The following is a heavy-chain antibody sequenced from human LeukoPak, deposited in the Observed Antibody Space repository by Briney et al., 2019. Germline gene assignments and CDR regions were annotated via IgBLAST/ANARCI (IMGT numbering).Heavy chain of an antibody. V-gene: IGHV1-18*01. D-gene: IGHD6-19*01. J-gene: IGHJ4*02. Sequence: ASVKVSCKASGYTFTSYGISWVRQAPGQGLEWMGWISAYNGNTNYAQKLQGRVTMTIDTSTSTAYMELRSLRSDDTAVYYCARDGQWLANMYYFDSWGQGTLVTVSS. CDR3: ARDGQWLANMYYFDS. CDR2: ISAYNGNT. CDR1: GYTFTSYG.